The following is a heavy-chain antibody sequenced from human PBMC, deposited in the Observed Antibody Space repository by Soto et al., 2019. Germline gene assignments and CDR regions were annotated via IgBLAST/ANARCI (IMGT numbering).Heavy chain of an antibody. D-gene: IGHD3-22*01. CDR3: AKDTYYYDSSGYYYRPWYFDL. J-gene: IGHJ2*01. Sequence: GGSLRLSCAASGFTFISHAMSWVLQAPGKGLEWVSAISGSGGSTYYADSVKGRFTISRDNSKNTLYLQMNSLRAEDTAVYYCAKDTYYYDSSGYYYRPWYFDLWGRGTLVTVSS. CDR2: ISGSGGST. CDR1: GFTFISHA. V-gene: IGHV3-23*01.